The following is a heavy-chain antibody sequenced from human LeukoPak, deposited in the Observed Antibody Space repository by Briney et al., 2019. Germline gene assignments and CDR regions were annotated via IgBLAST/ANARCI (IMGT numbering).Heavy chain of an antibody. V-gene: IGHV4-39*01. D-gene: IGHD3-22*01. CDR3: ARRDYYDSSGPDPVY. Sequence: SEALSLTCTVSGGSISSSSYYWGWIRQPPGKGLEWIGSIYYSGSTYYNPSLKSRVTISVDTSKNQFSLKLSSVTAADTAVYYCARRDYYDSSGPDPVYWGQGTLVTVSS. CDR1: GGSISSSSYY. J-gene: IGHJ4*02. CDR2: IYYSGST.